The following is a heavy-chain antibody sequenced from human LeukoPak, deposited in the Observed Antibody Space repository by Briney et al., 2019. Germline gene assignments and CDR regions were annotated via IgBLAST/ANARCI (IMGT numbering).Heavy chain of an antibody. D-gene: IGHD4-11*01. J-gene: IGHJ4*02. Sequence: SGTLSLTCAVSGGFISSGNWWGWFRQPPGKGLEWIGEIHHSVGTNYSPSLKSRVAISMDKSKNQFSLDVTSVTAADTAMYYCARKGPATIADYWGRGTLVTVSS. V-gene: IGHV4-4*02. CDR2: IHHSVGT. CDR1: GGFISSGNW. CDR3: ARKGPATIADY.